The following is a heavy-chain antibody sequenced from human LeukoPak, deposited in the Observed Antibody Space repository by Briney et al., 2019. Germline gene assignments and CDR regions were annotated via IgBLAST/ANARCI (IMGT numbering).Heavy chain of an antibody. Sequence: GGSPRLSCAASGFTLSSYEFNWLRQPPRKGLEWVSYISSSGRNIFYADSVKGRFTISRDNAKNSLYLQMNSLRAEDAAVYHCARGDGYCSSTSCYAGPSYGLDVWGQGTTVTVSS. J-gene: IGHJ6*02. CDR3: ARGDGYCSSTSCYAGPSYGLDV. V-gene: IGHV3-48*03. D-gene: IGHD2-2*03. CDR1: GFTLSSYE. CDR2: ISSSGRNI.